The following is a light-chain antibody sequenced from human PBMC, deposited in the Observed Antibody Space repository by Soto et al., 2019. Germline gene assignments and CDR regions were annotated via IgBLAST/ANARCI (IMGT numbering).Light chain of an antibody. CDR3: SSYTSSARGV. CDR2: EVS. CDR1: SSDVGGYNY. V-gene: IGLV2-14*01. Sequence: QSALTQPASVSGSPGQSITISCTGTSSDVGGYNYVSWYQQHPGKAPKLMIYEVSNRPSGVSNRFSGSKSGNTASLTTSGLQAEDEADYYCSSYTSSARGVFGGGTQLTVL. J-gene: IGLJ3*02.